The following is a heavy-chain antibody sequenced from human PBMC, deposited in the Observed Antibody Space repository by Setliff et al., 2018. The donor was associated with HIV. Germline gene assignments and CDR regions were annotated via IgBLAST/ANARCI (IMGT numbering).Heavy chain of an antibody. D-gene: IGHD2-2*01. CDR2: INPTGGST. CDR1: GYSFTSDY. J-gene: IGHJ6*03. CDR3: ASSRDSIVEVTVGRWIENYYYMDV. V-gene: IGHV1-46*01. Sequence: ASVKVSCKASGYSFTSDYMHWVRQAPGQGLEWMGIINPTGGSTYYAQKFQGRVTLTRDASTSTVYVELSSLRSEDTAVYYCASSRDSIVEVTVGRWIENYYYMDVWGKGTTVTVSS.